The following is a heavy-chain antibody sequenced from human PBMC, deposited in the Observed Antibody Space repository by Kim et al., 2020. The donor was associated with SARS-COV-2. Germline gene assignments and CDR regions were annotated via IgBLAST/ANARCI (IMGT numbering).Heavy chain of an antibody. D-gene: IGHD2-15*01. Sequence: HANSVKGRFTITRDKSKNTLYLQMNSLRSEDTAVYYWARGGGLVVAAFDYWGQGTLVTVSS. J-gene: IGHJ4*02. V-gene: IGHV3-23*03. CDR3: ARGGGLVVAAFDY.